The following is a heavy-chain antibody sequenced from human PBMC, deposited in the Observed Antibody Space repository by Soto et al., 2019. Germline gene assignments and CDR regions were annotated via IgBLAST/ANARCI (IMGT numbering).Heavy chain of an antibody. CDR3: ARDGHLWFGELSPYYYGMDV. J-gene: IGHJ6*02. D-gene: IGHD3-10*01. V-gene: IGHV1-18*01. Sequence: GASVKVSCKASGYTFTSYGISWVRQAPGQGLEWLGWISAYNGNTNYAQKLQGRVTMTTDTSTSTAYMELRSLRSDDTAVYYCARDGHLWFGELSPYYYGMDVWGQGTTVTVSS. CDR1: GYTFTSYG. CDR2: ISAYNGNT.